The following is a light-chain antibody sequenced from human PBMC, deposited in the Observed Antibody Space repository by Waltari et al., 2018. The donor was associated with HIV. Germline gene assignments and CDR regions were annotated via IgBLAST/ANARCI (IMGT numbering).Light chain of an antibody. Sequence: ELVLTQSPGTLSLSPGESVTLSGRASQNVSSSNLVWYQQKPGQAPRLLSYGASRMATGIPDRFSGSGSGTDFTLTISRLEPEDFAVYYCQQYDSSLWTFGQGTKVEIK. CDR2: GAS. CDR1: QNVSSSN. J-gene: IGKJ1*01. CDR3: QQYDSSLWT. V-gene: IGKV3-20*01.